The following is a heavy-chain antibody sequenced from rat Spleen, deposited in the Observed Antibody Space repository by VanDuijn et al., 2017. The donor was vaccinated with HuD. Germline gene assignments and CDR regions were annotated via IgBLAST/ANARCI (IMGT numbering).Heavy chain of an antibody. CDR1: GFTFSDYG. J-gene: IGHJ1*01. Sequence: EVQLVESGGGLVQPGRSLKLSCAASGFTFSDYGVAWVRQAPTTGLEWVATISYGDSSGHSGTYYRDSVRGRFTISRDNTKSTLYLQMDSLRSEDTATYYCARHWGNNYWYFDFWGPGTMVTVSS. D-gene: IGHD4-5*01. V-gene: IGHV5-29*01. CDR3: ARHWGNNYWYFDF. CDR2: ISYGDSSGHSGT.